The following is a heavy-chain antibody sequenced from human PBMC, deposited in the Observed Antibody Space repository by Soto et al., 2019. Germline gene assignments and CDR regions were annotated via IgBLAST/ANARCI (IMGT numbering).Heavy chain of an antibody. CDR3: AREIVTAGGNNYFDP. Sequence: SDTLSLTCGVSGGTVASSHWWSWVRQSPGGGLEWIGNVYHTGDTNLNPSLQSRVTISVDKSNNQFSLRLNSLTAADTAVYFCAREIVTAGGNNYFDPWGPGTLVTV. V-gene: IGHV4-4*02. J-gene: IGHJ5*02. CDR1: GGTVASSHW. D-gene: IGHD2-21*02. CDR2: VYHTGDT.